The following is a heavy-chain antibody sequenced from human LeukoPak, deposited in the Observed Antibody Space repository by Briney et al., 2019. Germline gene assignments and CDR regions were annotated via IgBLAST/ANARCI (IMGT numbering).Heavy chain of an antibody. CDR2: MNPNSGNT. V-gene: IGHV1-8*01. D-gene: IGHD3-22*01. Sequence: GASVKVSCKASGYTFTSYDINWVRQATGQGLEWMGWMNPNSGNTGYAQKFQGRVTMTRDTSISTAYMELSRLRSDDTAVYYCARGYDSSGYRFYYYYYMDVWGKGTTVTVSS. CDR3: ARGYDSSGYRFYYYYYMDV. J-gene: IGHJ6*03. CDR1: GYTFTSYD.